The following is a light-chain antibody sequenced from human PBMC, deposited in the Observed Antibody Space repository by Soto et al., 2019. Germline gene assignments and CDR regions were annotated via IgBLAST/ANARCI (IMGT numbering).Light chain of an antibody. J-gene: IGKJ5*01. Sequence: EIVLTQSPGTLSLSPGERATLSCRASQSVSSSYLAWYQQKPGQAPRLLIYGASSRATGIPDRFSGSGSGTDFTLTISRLEPEDFAVHYCQQYDSSSSVTFGQGTRLEIK. CDR1: QSVSSSY. CDR3: QQYDSSSSVT. V-gene: IGKV3-20*01. CDR2: GAS.